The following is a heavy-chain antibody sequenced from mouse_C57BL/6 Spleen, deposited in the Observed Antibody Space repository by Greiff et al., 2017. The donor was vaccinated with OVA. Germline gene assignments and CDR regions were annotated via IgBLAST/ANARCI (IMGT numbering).Heavy chain of an antibody. V-gene: IGHV1-20*01. CDR2: INPYNGDT. CDR3: ARGGTTVVAPYYAMDY. CDR1: GYSFTGYF. D-gene: IGHD1-1*01. Sequence: VQLKQSGPELVKPGDSVKISCKASGYSFTGYFMNWVMQSHGKSLEWIGRINPYNGDTFYNQKFKGKATLTVDKSSSTAHMELRSLTSEDSAVYYCARGGTTVVAPYYAMDYWGQGTSVTVSS. J-gene: IGHJ4*01.